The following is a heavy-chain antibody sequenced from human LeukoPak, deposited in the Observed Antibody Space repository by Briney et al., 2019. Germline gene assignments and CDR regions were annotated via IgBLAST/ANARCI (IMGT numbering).Heavy chain of an antibody. CDR2: INPSVGSA. CDR1: GFTFTSYY. V-gene: IGHV1-46*01. D-gene: IGHD3-10*01. CDR3: ATDYMVRGVVYYYYYGMDV. J-gene: IGHJ6*02. Sequence: ASVKVSCKASGFTFTSYYMHWVRQAPGQGLEWMGVINPSVGSASYAQNFQGRVTMTEDTSTDTAYMELSSLRSEDTAVYYCATDYMVRGVVYYYYYGMDVWGQGTTVTVSS.